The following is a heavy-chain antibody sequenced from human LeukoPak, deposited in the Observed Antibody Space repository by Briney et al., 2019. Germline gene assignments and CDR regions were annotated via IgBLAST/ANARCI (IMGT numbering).Heavy chain of an antibody. CDR1: GFTFDDYG. Sequence: GGSLRLSCAASGFTFDDYGMSWVRQAPGKGLEWVSGINWNGGSTGYADSVKGRFTISRDNAKNSLYLQMNSLRAEDTALYYCARVGVRIVGATTRLNYYYYYMDVWGKGTTVTVSS. CDR2: INWNGGST. CDR3: ARVGVRIVGATTRLNYYYYYMDV. D-gene: IGHD1-26*01. V-gene: IGHV3-20*04. J-gene: IGHJ6*03.